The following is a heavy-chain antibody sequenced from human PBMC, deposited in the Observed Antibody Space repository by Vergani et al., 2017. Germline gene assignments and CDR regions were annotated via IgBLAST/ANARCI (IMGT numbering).Heavy chain of an antibody. CDR3: AKDLWIQLWTHDAFDI. J-gene: IGHJ3*02. CDR1: GFTFSSYG. D-gene: IGHD5-18*01. V-gene: IGHV3-30*18. CDR2: ISYDGSNK. Sequence: QVQLVESGGGVVQPGRSLRLSCAASGFTFSSYGMHWVRQAPGKGLEWVAVISYDGSNKYYADSVKGRFTISRDNSKNTLYLQMNSLRAEDTAVYYCAKDLWIQLWTHDAFDIWGQGTMVTVSS.